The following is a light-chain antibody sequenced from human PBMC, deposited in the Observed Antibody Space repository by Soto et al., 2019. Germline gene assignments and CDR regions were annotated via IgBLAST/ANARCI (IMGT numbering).Light chain of an antibody. CDR2: WAS. Sequence: DIVMTQSPDSLAVSLGERATINCKSSQSVLYSSNNKNYLAWYQQKPGQPPKLLIYWASTRESGVPDRFSGSESGTDFTLTISSLQAEDVAVYYCQRYYSTPVTVGQGTRLEIK. J-gene: IGKJ5*01. V-gene: IGKV4-1*01. CDR1: QSVLYSSNNKNY. CDR3: QRYYSTPVT.